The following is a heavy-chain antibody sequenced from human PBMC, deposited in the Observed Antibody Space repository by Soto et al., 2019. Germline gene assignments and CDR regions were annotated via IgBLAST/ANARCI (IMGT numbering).Heavy chain of an antibody. Sequence: SETLSLTCTVSGGSISSYYWSWSRQPPGKGLEWIGYIYYSGSTNYNPSLKSRVTISVDTSKNQFSLKLSSVTAADTAVYYCARDLPYGDYNYWGQGTLVTVSS. V-gene: IGHV4-59*01. CDR3: ARDLPYGDYNY. J-gene: IGHJ4*02. CDR2: IYYSGST. D-gene: IGHD4-17*01. CDR1: GGSISSYY.